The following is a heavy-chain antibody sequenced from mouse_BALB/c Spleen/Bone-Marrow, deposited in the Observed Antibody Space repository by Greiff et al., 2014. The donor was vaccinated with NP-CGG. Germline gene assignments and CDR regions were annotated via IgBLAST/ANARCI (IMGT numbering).Heavy chain of an antibody. CDR2: IYPGDGDT. D-gene: IGHD2-4*01. CDR3: ASVYDYGRGYAMDY. Sequence: QVQLQQSGAEVMRPGSSVNISCKASGYAFSNYGMNWVKQRPGQGLEWIGQIYPGDGDTNYNGKFKGRVTLTADKSSSTAYMQLSSRTSEDSAVYFCASVYDYGRGYAMDYWGQGTSVTVSS. V-gene: IGHV1-80*01. J-gene: IGHJ4*01. CDR1: GYAFSNYG.